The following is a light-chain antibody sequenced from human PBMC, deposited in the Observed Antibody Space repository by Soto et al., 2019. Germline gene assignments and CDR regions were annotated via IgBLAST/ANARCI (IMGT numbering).Light chain of an antibody. CDR3: HQYDSYPWT. CDR2: DAS. Sequence: DILMTQSPSTLSASVGDRVVITCRASQSISTWLAWYQQKPGKAPTLLISDASNLQSGVPSRFSGSGSGTEFTLTISSLQPDDFSTYYCHQYDSYPWTFGQGTKVEIK. CDR1: QSISTW. J-gene: IGKJ1*01. V-gene: IGKV1-5*01.